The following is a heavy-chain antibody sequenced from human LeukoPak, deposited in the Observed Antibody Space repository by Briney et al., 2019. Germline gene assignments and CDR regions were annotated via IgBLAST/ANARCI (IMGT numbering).Heavy chain of an antibody. CDR2: NYYSGST. CDR3: ARPHIYDFWSGYSNWFDP. J-gene: IGHJ5*02. Sequence: PSETLSLTCTVSGGSISSNSYNWVRLRQPPGLGLEWFMSNYYSGSTHYTPSLNSRGTISVDRSKNQFSLKVSSVTAADTAVYYCARPHIYDFWSGYSNWFDPWGQGTLVTVSS. V-gene: IGHV4-39*01. D-gene: IGHD3-3*01. CDR1: GGSISSNSYN.